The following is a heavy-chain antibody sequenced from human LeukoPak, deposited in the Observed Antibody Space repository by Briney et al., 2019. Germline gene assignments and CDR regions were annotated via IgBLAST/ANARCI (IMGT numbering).Heavy chain of an antibody. V-gene: IGHV3-30*02. CDR3: AKVTYGSGTYGAFDS. J-gene: IGHJ4*02. CDR1: GFTFSSYG. Sequence: GGSLRLSCAASGFTFSSYGMHWVRQAPGKGLEWVAFIRYDGSNKYYADSVKGRFTISRDNSKNTLYLQMNSLRAEDTAVYYCAKVTYGSGTYGAFDSWGQGTLSPSPQ. CDR2: IRYDGSNK. D-gene: IGHD3-10*01.